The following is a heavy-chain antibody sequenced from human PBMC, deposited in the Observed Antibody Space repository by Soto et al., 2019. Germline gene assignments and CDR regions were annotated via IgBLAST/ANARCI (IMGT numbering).Heavy chain of an antibody. Sequence: QVQLVQSGAEVKKPGSSVKVSCKASGGTFSSYAISWVRQAPGQGLEWMGGIIPIFGTANYAQKFQGRVTITADESTSTAYMELSSLRSEDTAVYYCARVGVAGTYYYYCGMDVWGQGTTVTVSS. CDR1: GGTFSSYA. V-gene: IGHV1-69*12. J-gene: IGHJ6*02. CDR2: IIPIFGTA. CDR3: ARVGVAGTYYYYCGMDV. D-gene: IGHD6-19*01.